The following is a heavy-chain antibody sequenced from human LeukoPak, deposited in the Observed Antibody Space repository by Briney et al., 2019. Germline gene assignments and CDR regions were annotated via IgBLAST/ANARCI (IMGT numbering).Heavy chain of an antibody. CDR2: IGSSGVNT. V-gene: IGHV3-23*01. CDR3: AKDIMIWGVNSFDY. Sequence: GGSLRLSCAVSGFTFSGYPMSWVRQTPGKGLEWVSAIGSSGVNTYYADSVKGRFTISRDNSKNTLDLQMNSLRAEDTALYYCAKDIMIWGVNSFDYWGQGTLVTVSS. CDR1: GFTFSGYP. D-gene: IGHD3-10*01. J-gene: IGHJ4*02.